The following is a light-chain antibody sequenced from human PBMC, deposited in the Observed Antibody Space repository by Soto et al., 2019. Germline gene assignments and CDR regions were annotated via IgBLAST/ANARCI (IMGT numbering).Light chain of an antibody. CDR2: GAS. J-gene: IGKJ2*01. V-gene: IGKV1-39*01. CDR3: QQRYKTSLSS. Sequence: DIQMTQSPSFLSASVGDRVTITCRASQRIDNFLNWYQQKPGKAPKLLIYGASSLQSGVQSRFSGSGSGTDFTLTITSLQPEDSATYHCQQRYKTSLSSFGQGTKVEIK. CDR1: QRIDNF.